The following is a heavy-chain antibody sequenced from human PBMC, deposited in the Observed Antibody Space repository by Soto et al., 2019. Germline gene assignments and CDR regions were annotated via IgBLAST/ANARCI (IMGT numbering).Heavy chain of an antibody. CDR3: ARGPPSWVQLWLSSDYYYGMDV. Sequence: XETLSLTCAVYGWSFSGYYWSWIRQPPGKGLEWIGEINHSGSTNYNPSLKSRVTISVDTSKNQFSLKLSSVTAADTAVYYCARGPPSWVQLWLSSDYYYGMDVWGQGTTVTVSS. D-gene: IGHD5-18*01. V-gene: IGHV4-34*01. J-gene: IGHJ6*02. CDR1: GWSFSGYY. CDR2: INHSGST.